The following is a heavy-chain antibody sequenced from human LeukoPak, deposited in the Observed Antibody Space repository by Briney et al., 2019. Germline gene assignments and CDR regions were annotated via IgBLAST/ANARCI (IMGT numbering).Heavy chain of an antibody. D-gene: IGHD3-3*01. V-gene: IGHV1-8*01. Sequence: ASVTVSCKASGYTFTSYDINWVRQAAGQGLEWMGWMNPNSGNTGYAQKSQGRVTMTRNTSISTAYMELSSLRSEDTAVYYCARGARGMDFGVVISRSPYYYYYYYGMDVWGQGTTVTVSS. CDR1: GYTFTSYD. CDR2: MNPNSGNT. J-gene: IGHJ6*02. CDR3: ARGARGMDFGVVISRSPYYYYYYYGMDV.